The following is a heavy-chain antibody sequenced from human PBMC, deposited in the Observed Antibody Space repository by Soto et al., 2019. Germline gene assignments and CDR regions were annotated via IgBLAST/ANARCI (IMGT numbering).Heavy chain of an antibody. Sequence: GGSLRLSCTASGFTFGDYAMSWFRQAPGKGLEWVGFIRSKAYGGTTEYAASVKGRFTISRDDSKSIAYLQMNSLKTEDTAVYYCTRVSPYCSGGSCYPDDAFDIWGRGTMVTV. CDR1: GFTFGDYA. CDR3: TRVSPYCSGGSCYPDDAFDI. J-gene: IGHJ3*02. V-gene: IGHV3-49*03. D-gene: IGHD2-15*01. CDR2: IRSKAYGGTT.